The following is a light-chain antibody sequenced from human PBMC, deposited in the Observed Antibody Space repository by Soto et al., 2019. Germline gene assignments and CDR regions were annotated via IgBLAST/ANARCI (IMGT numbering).Light chain of an antibody. CDR3: SSYTSSCTLYV. V-gene: IGLV2-14*03. CDR1: SSDVGGYNY. Sequence: QSALTQPASVSGTPGQSITISCTGTSSDVGGYNYVSWYQHHPGKAPKLMIYDVGNRPSGVSNRFSGSKSGNTASLTISGLQAEDEADYYCSSYTSSCTLYVFGTGTKLTVL. CDR2: DVG. J-gene: IGLJ1*01.